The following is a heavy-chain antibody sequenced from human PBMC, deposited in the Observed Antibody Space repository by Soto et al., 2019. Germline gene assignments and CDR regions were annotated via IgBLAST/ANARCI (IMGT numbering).Heavy chain of an antibody. Sequence: QVQLQESGPGLVKPSETLSLTCTVSGGSISSYYWSWIRQPPGKGLEWIGFIFYSGSTSYNPSLKSRVTISIDTSQYQFSLKLNSVTAADTAVYYGPSMIGDPVLSFDSWGQGTLVAVSS. D-gene: IGHD3-10*02. CDR2: IFYSGST. CDR3: PSMIGDPVLSFDS. V-gene: IGHV4-59*01. J-gene: IGHJ5*01. CDR1: GGSISSYY.